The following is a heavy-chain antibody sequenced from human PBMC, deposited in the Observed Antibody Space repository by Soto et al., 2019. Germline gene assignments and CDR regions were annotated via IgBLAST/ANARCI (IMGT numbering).Heavy chain of an antibody. CDR2: IYYSGST. D-gene: IGHD2-2*02. CDR1: GGSISSSSYY. CDR3: ARGYCSSTSCYNRFDP. J-gene: IGHJ5*02. Sequence: PSETLSLTCTVSGGSISSSSYYWGWIRQPPGKGLEWIGSIYYSGSTYYNPSLKSRVTISVDTSKNQFSLKLSSVTAADTAVYYCARGYCSSTSCYNRFDPWGQGTLVTVSS. V-gene: IGHV4-39*01.